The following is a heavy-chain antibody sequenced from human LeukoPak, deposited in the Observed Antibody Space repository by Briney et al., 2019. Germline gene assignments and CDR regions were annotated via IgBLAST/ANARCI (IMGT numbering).Heavy chain of an antibody. Sequence: SETLPLTCAVYGGSFSGYYWSWIRQPPGKGLEWIGEINHSGSTNYNPSLKSRVTISVDTSKNQFSLKLSSVTAADSAVYYCARQSQYVCGSYRYPTPFDYWGQGTLVTVSS. D-gene: IGHD3-16*02. V-gene: IGHV4-34*01. J-gene: IGHJ4*02. CDR1: GGSFSGYY. CDR2: INHSGST. CDR3: ARQSQYVCGSYRYPTPFDY.